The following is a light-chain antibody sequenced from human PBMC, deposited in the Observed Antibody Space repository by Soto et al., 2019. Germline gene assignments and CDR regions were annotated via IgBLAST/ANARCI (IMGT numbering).Light chain of an antibody. Sequence: ALTQPASVSGSPGQSITISCTGTSSDVGGYNYVSWYQQHPGKAPKFLIYDVSNRPSGVSNRFSGSKSGNTASLTISGLQPEDEADYYCSSYTSSTTYVVFGGGTKLTVL. CDR2: DVS. CDR3: SSYTSSTTYVV. J-gene: IGLJ2*01. V-gene: IGLV2-14*01. CDR1: SSDVGGYNY.